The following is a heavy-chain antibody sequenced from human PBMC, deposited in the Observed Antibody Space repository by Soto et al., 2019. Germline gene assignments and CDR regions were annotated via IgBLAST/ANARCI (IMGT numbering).Heavy chain of an antibody. D-gene: IGHD2-15*01. CDR2: ISSSSSYI. Sequence: GGSLRLSCAASGFTFSSYSMNWVRQAPGKGLEWVSSISSSSSYIYYADSVKGRFTISRDNAKNSLYLQMNSLRAEDTAVYYCARGSCSGGSCYHAYWGQGTLVTVSS. CDR1: GFTFSSYS. CDR3: ARGSCSGGSCYHAY. J-gene: IGHJ4*02. V-gene: IGHV3-21*01.